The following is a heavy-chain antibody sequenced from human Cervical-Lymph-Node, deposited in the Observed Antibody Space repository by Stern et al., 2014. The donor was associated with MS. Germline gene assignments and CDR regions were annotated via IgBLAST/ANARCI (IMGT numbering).Heavy chain of an antibody. CDR1: GYSFTATW. D-gene: IGHD4-17*01. CDR3: ARDYGDYAFDY. J-gene: IGHJ4*02. CDR2: IYPGDSDT. Sequence: EVQLVESGAEGKKPGESLKISCKGSGYSFTATWIAWGRQMPGKGLEGMVIIYPGDSDTRYSPSFQGQVTISADKSISTAYLQWSSLKASDTAMYYCARDYGDYAFDYWGQGTLVIVSS. V-gene: IGHV5-51*01.